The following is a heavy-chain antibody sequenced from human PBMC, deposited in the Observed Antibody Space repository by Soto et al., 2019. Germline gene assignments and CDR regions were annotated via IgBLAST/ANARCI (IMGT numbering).Heavy chain of an antibody. CDR3: ARVIWGEKGRAVAVEFDP. CDR1: GYTFTSYG. D-gene: IGHD6-19*01. Sequence: QVQLVQSGAEVKKPGASVKVSCKASGYTFTSYGISWVRQAPGQGLEWMGWISAYNGNTNYAQKLQGRVTMTTDTSTSTAYMELRSLRSDDTAVYYGARVIWGEKGRAVAVEFDPWGQGTLVTVSS. J-gene: IGHJ5*02. V-gene: IGHV1-18*01. CDR2: ISAYNGNT.